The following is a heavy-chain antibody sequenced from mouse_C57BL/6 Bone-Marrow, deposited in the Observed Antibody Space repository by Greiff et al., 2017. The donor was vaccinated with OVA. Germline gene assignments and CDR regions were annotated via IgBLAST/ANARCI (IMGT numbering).Heavy chain of an antibody. CDR3: ARLGRRGRFDY. Sequence: QVQLQQPGAELVRPGSSVKLSCKASGYTFTSYWMDWVKQRPGQGLEWIGNIYPSDSETHYNQKFKDKATLTVDKSSSTAYMQLSSLTSEDSAVYYCARLGRRGRFDYWGQGTTLTVSS. CDR2: IYPSDSET. V-gene: IGHV1-61*01. J-gene: IGHJ2*01. D-gene: IGHD4-1*01. CDR1: GYTFTSYW.